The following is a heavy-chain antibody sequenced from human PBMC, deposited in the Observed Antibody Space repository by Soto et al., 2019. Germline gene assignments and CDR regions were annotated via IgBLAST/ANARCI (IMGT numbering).Heavy chain of an antibody. Sequence: ASVKVSCKASGYTFTSYGISWVRQAPGQGLEWMGRISAYNGNTNYAQKLQGRVTMTTDTSTSTAYMELRSLRSDDTAVYYCARVRELTTVVTNYYHYGMDVWGQGTTVTVSS. CDR1: GYTFTSYG. J-gene: IGHJ6*02. CDR3: ARVRELTTVVTNYYHYGMDV. D-gene: IGHD4-17*01. V-gene: IGHV1-18*04. CDR2: ISAYNGNT.